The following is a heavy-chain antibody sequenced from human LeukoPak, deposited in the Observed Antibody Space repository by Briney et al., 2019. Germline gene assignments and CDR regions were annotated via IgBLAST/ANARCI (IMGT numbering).Heavy chain of an antibody. J-gene: IGHJ4*02. CDR3: ARSNYGSEDFDY. V-gene: IGHV4-39*07. Sequence: SETLSLTCTVSGGSISSSSYYWGWIRQPPGKGLEWIGSIYYSGSTYYNPSLKSRVTISVDTSKNQFSLKLSSVTAADTAVYYCARSNYGSEDFDYWGQGTLVTVSS. CDR2: IYYSGST. D-gene: IGHD3-10*01. CDR1: GGSISSSSYY.